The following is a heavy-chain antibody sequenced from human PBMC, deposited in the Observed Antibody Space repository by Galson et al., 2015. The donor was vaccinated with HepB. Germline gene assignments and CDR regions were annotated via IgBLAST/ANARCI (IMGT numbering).Heavy chain of an antibody. CDR3: AREGGGGWRSGYYRQYFGY. V-gene: IGHV3-21*01. Sequence: SLRLSCAASGFTLSSYSMNWVRQAPGEGLEWVSSISSSSSYIYYADSVKGRFTISRDNAKNSLYLQMNSLRAEDTAVYYCAREGGGGWRSGYYRQYFGYWGQGTLVTVSS. D-gene: IGHD3-3*01. CDR1: GFTLSSYS. CDR2: ISSSSSYI. J-gene: IGHJ4*02.